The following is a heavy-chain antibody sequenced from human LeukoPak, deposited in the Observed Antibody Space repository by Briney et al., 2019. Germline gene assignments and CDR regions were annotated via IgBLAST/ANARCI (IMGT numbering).Heavy chain of an antibody. CDR3: ARRARYPDY. V-gene: IGHV3-48*01. CDR2: ISSSSSTI. CDR1: GFAFSRYS. J-gene: IGHJ4*02. Sequence: GGSLRLSCAASGFAFSRYSMNWVRRAPGKGLEWVSCISSSSSTIYYADSVNGRFTISRDNAKNSLYLQMNSLRAEDTSVYYCARRARYPDYWGQGTLVTVSS. D-gene: IGHD1-1*01.